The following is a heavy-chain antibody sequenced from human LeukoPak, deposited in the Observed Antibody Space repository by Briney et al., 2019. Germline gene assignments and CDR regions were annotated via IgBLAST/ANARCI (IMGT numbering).Heavy chain of an antibody. J-gene: IGHJ4*02. CDR3: AKDRNPTADYYFDI. V-gene: IGHV3-30*18. CDR1: GFTFSTYA. D-gene: IGHD1-14*01. CDR2: ISYDGRDK. Sequence: GGSLRLSCAASGFTFSTYAMHWVRQSPGKGLEWVAVISYDGRDKHHADSVKGRFTISRDNSKETLYLQMTSLRAEDTAVYYCAKDRNPTADYYFDIWGRGTPVTVSS.